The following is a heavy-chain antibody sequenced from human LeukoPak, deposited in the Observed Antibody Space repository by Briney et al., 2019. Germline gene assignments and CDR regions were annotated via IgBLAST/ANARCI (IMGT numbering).Heavy chain of an antibody. J-gene: IGHJ4*02. CDR1: GFTFSSYA. V-gene: IGHV3-74*01. CDR2: INSDGSST. Sequence: GGSLRLSCAASGFTFSSYAMHWVRQAPGKGLVWVSRINSDGSSTTYADSVKGRFTISRDNAKNTLYLQMNSLRAEDTAVYYCARGHNYGDLDYWGQGTLVTVSS. D-gene: IGHD4-17*01. CDR3: ARGHNYGDLDY.